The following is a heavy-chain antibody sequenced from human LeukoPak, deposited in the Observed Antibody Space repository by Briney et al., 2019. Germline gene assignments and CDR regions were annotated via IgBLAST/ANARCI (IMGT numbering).Heavy chain of an antibody. Sequence: GGSLRLSCAAPGFTFSSYWLSWVRQAAGKGLEWVANIKHDGSEKYYMDSVKGRFTISRDNAKNSLYLQMNSLRAEDTAVYYCARDSSIFGVFWGQGTLVTVSS. CDR2: IKHDGSEK. V-gene: IGHV3-7*01. CDR3: ARDSSIFGVF. CDR1: GFTFSSYW. J-gene: IGHJ4*02. D-gene: IGHD3-3*01.